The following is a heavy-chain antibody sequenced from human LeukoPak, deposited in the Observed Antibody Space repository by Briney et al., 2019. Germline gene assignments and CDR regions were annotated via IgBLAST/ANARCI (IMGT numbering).Heavy chain of an antibody. CDR1: GYSFTSYW. J-gene: IGHJ6*02. CDR3: ARSYYYDSSGYYYQLNYYYGMDV. CDR2: IYPGDSDT. D-gene: IGHD3-22*01. Sequence: GESLQISCKGSGYSFTSYWIGWVRQMPGKGLEWMGIIYPGDSDTRYSPSFQGQVTISADKSISTAYLQWSSLKASDTAMYYCARSYYYDSSGYYYQLNYYYGMDVWGQGTTVTVSS. V-gene: IGHV5-51*01.